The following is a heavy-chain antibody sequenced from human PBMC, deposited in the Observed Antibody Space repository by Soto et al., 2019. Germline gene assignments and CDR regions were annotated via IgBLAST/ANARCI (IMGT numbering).Heavy chain of an antibody. J-gene: IGHJ3*02. V-gene: IGHV5-51*01. CDR3: ARLPPNRITMVRGVFDI. CDR2: IYPGDSDT. D-gene: IGHD3-10*01. Sequence: GESLKISCKGSGYSFTSYRIGWVRQMPGKGLEWMGIIYPGDSDTRYSPSFQGQVTISADKSISTAYLQWSSLKASDTAMYYCARLPPNRITMVRGVFDIWGQGTMVTVSS. CDR1: GYSFTSYR.